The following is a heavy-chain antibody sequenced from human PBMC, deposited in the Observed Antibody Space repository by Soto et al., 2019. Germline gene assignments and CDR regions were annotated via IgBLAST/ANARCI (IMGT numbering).Heavy chain of an antibody. CDR3: ARDGDGYDH. V-gene: IGHV4-61*01. Sequence: QVQLQESGPGLVKPSETLSLTCSVSGGSISSGSYYWTWIRQPPGKGLEWIGYIYSSGGTSYNPSLKSRVTISADTSKNQFSLKLSSVTAADTAVYYCARDGDGYDHWGQGTLVTVSS. CDR1: GGSISSGSYY. J-gene: IGHJ1*01. D-gene: IGHD5-12*01. CDR2: IYSSGGT.